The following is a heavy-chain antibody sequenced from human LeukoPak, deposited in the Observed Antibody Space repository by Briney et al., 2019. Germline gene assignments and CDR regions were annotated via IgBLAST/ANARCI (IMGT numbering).Heavy chain of an antibody. CDR1: GFTFNNYN. V-gene: IGHV3-21*01. J-gene: IGHJ4*02. Sequence: GGSLRLSCAASGFTFNNYNMNWVRQAPGKALEWVSSITSSGTYIFYADSVKGRFTISRDNAKNSLYLQMNSLRAEDTAVYYCARFRFGYYDNSAPHWGQGTLVTVSS. CDR3: ARFRFGYYDNSAPH. D-gene: IGHD3-22*01. CDR2: ITSSGTYI.